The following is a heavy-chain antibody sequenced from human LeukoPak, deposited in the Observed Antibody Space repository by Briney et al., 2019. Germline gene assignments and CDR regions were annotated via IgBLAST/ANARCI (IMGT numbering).Heavy chain of an antibody. CDR1: GGSISSSSYY. CDR3: ARLWEYCSSTSCYYFDY. V-gene: IGHV4-39*01. Sequence: PSETLSLTCTVSGGSISSSSYYWGWIRQPPGKGLEWIGSIYYSGSTYYNPSLKSRVTISVDASKNQFSLKLSSVTAADTAVYYCARLWEYCSSTSCYYFDYWGQGTLVTVSS. J-gene: IGHJ4*02. CDR2: IYYSGST. D-gene: IGHD2-2*01.